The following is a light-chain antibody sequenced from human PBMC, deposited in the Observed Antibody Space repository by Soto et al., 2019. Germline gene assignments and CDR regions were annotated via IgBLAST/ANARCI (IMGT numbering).Light chain of an antibody. CDR1: QSVSSSY. CDR2: GAS. V-gene: IGKV3-20*01. Sequence: EIVLTQSPGTLSLSPGERATLSCRASQSVSSSYLAWYQQKPGQSPRLLIYGASTRATGISARFSGSASGTDFTLTINRLEPEDFAVYYCQLYGISPHFGQGTRLEIK. CDR3: QLYGISPH. J-gene: IGKJ5*01.